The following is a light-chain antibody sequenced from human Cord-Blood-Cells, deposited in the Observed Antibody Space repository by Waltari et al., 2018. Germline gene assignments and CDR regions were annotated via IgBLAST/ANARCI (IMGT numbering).Light chain of an antibody. CDR1: QSISGY. J-gene: IGKJ3*01. V-gene: IGKV1-39*01. Sequence: IQMSQSPSSLSASVGVRVTITCRASQSISGYLNWYQQKPGKAPKLLIYAASSLQSGVPSRFSGSGSGTDFTLTISSLQPEDFATYYCQQSYSTLTFGPGTKVDIK. CDR3: QQSYSTLT. CDR2: AAS.